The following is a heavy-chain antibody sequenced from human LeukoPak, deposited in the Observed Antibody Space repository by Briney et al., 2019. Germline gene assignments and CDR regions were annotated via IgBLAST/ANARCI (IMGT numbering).Heavy chain of an antibody. V-gene: IGHV1-69*01. Sequence: SVKVSCKDSGGTFSSYAISWLRQAPGQGLEWMGVIIPIFGTANYAQKFQGRVTITADESTSTAYMELSSLRSEDTAVYYCARGMYRNGSGSYYHFDYWGQGTLVTVSS. CDR2: IIPIFGTA. J-gene: IGHJ4*02. D-gene: IGHD3-10*01. CDR1: GGTFSSYA. CDR3: ARGMYRNGSGSYYHFDY.